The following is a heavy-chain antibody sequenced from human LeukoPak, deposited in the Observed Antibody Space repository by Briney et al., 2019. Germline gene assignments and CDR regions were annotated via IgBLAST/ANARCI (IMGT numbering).Heavy chain of an antibody. D-gene: IGHD5-24*01. CDR3: ARDSLLEMAAIN. CDR2: IYSGGST. J-gene: IGHJ4*02. CDR1: GFTVSSNY. Sequence: GGSLRLSCAASGFTVSSNYMSWVRQAPGKGLEWVSVIYSGGSTYYADSVKGRFTISRDNSKNTLYLQMNSLRAEDTAVYYCARDSLLEMAAINWGQGTLVTVSS. V-gene: IGHV3-53*01.